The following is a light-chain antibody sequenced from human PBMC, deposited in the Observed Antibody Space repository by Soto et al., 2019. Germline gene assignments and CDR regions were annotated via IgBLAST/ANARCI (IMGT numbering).Light chain of an antibody. V-gene: IGLV2-14*03. CDR2: DVS. J-gene: IGLJ1*01. Sequence: QSVLTQPASVSGSPGQAITISCSGTSSDVGAFNYVSWYQQHPGKAPKLMIYDVSNRPSGVSNRFSGSKSGNTASLTISGLRAEDEADYYCTSYTSNNTYVFGTGTKLTVL. CDR3: TSYTSNNTYV. CDR1: SSDVGAFNY.